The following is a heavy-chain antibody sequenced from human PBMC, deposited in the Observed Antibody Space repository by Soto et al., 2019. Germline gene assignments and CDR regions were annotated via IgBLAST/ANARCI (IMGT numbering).Heavy chain of an antibody. V-gene: IGHV3-23*01. D-gene: IGHD3-16*01. Sequence: GGSLRLSCVASGFTFSSYAMTWVRQAPGKGLEWVSAISGGGVCLSYADSVKGRFTISRDNSKNTLYLHMNSLRADDTAAYYCAKWHTYNYDSLAFSGFDCWGQGTQVTVSS. CDR1: GFTFSSYA. CDR2: ISGGGVCL. CDR3: AKWHTYNYDSLAFSGFDC. J-gene: IGHJ4*02.